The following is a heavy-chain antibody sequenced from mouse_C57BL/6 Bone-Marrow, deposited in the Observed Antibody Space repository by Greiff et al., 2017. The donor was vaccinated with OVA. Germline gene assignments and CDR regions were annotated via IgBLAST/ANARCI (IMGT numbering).Heavy chain of an antibody. V-gene: IGHV1-69*01. D-gene: IGHD2-4*01. Sequence: QVQLQQPGAELVMPGASVKLSCKASGYTFTSYWMHWVKQRPGQGLEWIGEIDPSDSYTNYNQKFKGKSTLTVDKSSSTAYMQLSSLTSEDSAVYYCARRLRRGFAYWGQGTLVTVSA. CDR2: IDPSDSYT. CDR1: GYTFTSYW. J-gene: IGHJ3*01. CDR3: ARRLRRGFAY.